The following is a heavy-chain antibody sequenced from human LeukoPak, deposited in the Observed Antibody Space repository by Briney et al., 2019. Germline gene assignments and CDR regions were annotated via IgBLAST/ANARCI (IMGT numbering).Heavy chain of an antibody. CDR2: TYYTSKWNT. J-gene: IGHJ3*01. CDR1: GDSVSTSDVA. V-gene: IGHV6-1*01. D-gene: IGHD6-25*01. Sequence: SQTLSLTCAISGDSVSTSDVAWNWVRQSPSRGLEWLGRTYYTSKWNTDYAVSVKSRIVVNPDTSKNQFSLQLNSVTSEDTAVYYCARGRASAFDVWGQGTMVTVSS. CDR3: ARGRASAFDV.